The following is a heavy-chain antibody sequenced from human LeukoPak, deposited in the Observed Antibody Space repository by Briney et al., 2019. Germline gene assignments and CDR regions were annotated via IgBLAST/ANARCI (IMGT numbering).Heavy chain of an antibody. D-gene: IGHD1-1*01. CDR1: GDSVSSNSVA. CDR3: ARYNWNDVRWFDP. Sequence: SQTLSLTCAISGDSVSSNSVAWNWIRQSPSRGLGWLGRTYYRSKWYNDYAASVKSRITINADTSKNEFSLQLSSVTPEDTAVYYCARYNWNDVRWFDPWGQGILVTVSS. V-gene: IGHV6-1*01. J-gene: IGHJ5*02. CDR2: TYYRSKWYN.